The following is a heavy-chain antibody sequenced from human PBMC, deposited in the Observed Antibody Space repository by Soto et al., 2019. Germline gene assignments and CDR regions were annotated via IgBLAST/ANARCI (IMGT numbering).Heavy chain of an antibody. Sequence: SGGSLRLSCAASGFTFSGYSMHWVRQSPGKGLEWLALISYDGSNKYYADSVKGRFTISRDNSKNTLYLQMNSLRAEDTAVYYCARGAYYDSGGYYLGCLDYCGQGTLVTVSS. V-gene: IGHV3-30-3*01. CDR2: ISYDGSNK. D-gene: IGHD3-22*01. CDR1: GFTFSGYS. CDR3: ARGAYYDSGGYYLGCLDY. J-gene: IGHJ4*02.